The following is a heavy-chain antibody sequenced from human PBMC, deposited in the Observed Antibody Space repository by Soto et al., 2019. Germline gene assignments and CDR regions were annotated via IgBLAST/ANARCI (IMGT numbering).Heavy chain of an antibody. Sequence: GESLKISCKGSGYSFTSYWIGWVRQMPGKGLEWMGIIYPGDSDTRYSPSFQGQVTISADKSISTAYLQWSSLKASDTAMYYCARVSGIAAYYYYMDVWGKGTTVTVSS. CDR3: ARVSGIAAYYYYMDV. J-gene: IGHJ6*03. V-gene: IGHV5-51*01. CDR2: IYPGDSDT. D-gene: IGHD6-13*01. CDR1: GYSFTSYW.